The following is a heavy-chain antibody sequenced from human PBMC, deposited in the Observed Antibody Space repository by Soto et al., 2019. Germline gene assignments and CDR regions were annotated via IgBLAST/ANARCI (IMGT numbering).Heavy chain of an antibody. CDR2: IIPIFGTA. CDR1: GGTFSSYA. J-gene: IGHJ4*02. D-gene: IGHD6-19*01. V-gene: IGHV1-69*13. Sequence: SVKVSCKASGGTFSSYAISWVRPAPGQGLEWMGGIIPIFGTANYAQKFQGRVTITADESTSTAYMELSSLRSEDTAVYYCARTPIAVAGAYFDYWGQGTLVTVSS. CDR3: ARTPIAVAGAYFDY.